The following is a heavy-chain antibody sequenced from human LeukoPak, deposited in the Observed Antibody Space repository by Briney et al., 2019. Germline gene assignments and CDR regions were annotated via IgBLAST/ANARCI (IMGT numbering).Heavy chain of an antibody. D-gene: IGHD6-13*01. V-gene: IGHV3-30*18. CDR3: AKDHVGGSSWFDY. CDR2: ISYDGSNK. J-gene: IGHJ4*02. CDR1: GFTFSSYG. Sequence: GGSLRLSWAASGFTFSSYGMHWVRQAPGKGLEWVAVISYDGSNKYYADSVKGRFTISRDNSKNTLYLQMNSLRAEDTAVYYCAKDHVGGSSWFDYWGQGTLVTVSS.